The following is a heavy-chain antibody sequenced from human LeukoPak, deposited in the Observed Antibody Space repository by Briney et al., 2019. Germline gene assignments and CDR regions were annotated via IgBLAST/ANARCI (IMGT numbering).Heavy chain of an antibody. CDR3: ARDLGGYGDYGTNFDY. V-gene: IGHV3-48*04. CDR2: ISGSSDII. J-gene: IGHJ4*02. D-gene: IGHD4-17*01. Sequence: GGSLRLSCAASGFTFSSYSMNWVRQAPGKGLEWVSYISGSSDIIHYTESVKGRFTISRHNAKRSLYLQMNSLRAEDTAVYYCARDLGGYGDYGTNFDYWGQGTLVTVSS. CDR1: GFTFSSYS.